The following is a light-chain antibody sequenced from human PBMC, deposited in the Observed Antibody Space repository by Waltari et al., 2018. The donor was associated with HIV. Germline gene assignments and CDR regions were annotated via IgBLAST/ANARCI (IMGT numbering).Light chain of an antibody. CDR2: EVS. CDR3: SSYTSSSTVV. CDR1: TSDVGGYNH. Sequence: SAPTQPASVSGSPGQSITISCTGTTSDVGGYNHVSWYQQHPGKAPKLMIYEVSNRPSGVSNRLSGSKSGNTASLTISGLQAEDEADYYCSSYTSSSTVVFGGGTKLTVL. J-gene: IGLJ3*02. V-gene: IGLV2-14*01.